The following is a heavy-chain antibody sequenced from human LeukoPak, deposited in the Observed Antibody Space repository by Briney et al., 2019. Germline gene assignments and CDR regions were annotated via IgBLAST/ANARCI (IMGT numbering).Heavy chain of an antibody. CDR1: GYPFRSYA. Sequence: PGGSLTLSCGASGYPFRSYAMSWVRQSRGKALEWLSAISSAGNTQYADSGRGRFTISTDNSKNPLDLQMNTLRADGTAVYYCAKAILGWKFDYWGQGALVTVSS. CDR3: AKAILGWKFDY. V-gene: IGHV3-23*01. CDR2: ISSAGNT. D-gene: IGHD6-19*01. J-gene: IGHJ4*02.